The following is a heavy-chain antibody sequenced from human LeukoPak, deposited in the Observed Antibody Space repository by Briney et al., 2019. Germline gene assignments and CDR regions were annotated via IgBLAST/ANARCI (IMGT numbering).Heavy chain of an antibody. CDR1: GFTFSSYG. Sequence: PGGSLRLSCAASGFTFSSYGMHWVRQAPGKGLEWVAFIRYDGSNKYYADSVKGRFTISRDNSKNTLYLQMNSLRAEDTAVYYCAKVKWELLVGNDAFDIWGQGTMVTVSS. V-gene: IGHV3-30*02. CDR2: IRYDGSNK. J-gene: IGHJ3*02. D-gene: IGHD1-26*01. CDR3: AKVKWELLVGNDAFDI.